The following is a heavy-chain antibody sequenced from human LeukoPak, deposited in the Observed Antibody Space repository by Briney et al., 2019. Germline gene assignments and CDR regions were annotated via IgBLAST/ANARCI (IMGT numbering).Heavy chain of an antibody. CDR3: ARGSFGDYPY. V-gene: IGHV4-59*01. CDR2: IYYSGST. CDR1: GGSISSYY. J-gene: IGHJ4*02. Sequence: SETLSLTCTVSGGSISSYYWSWIRQPPGKGLEWIGCIYYSGSTNYNPSLKSRVTISVDTSKNQFSLKLSSVTAADTAVYYCARGSFGDYPYWGQGTLVTVSS. D-gene: IGHD4-17*01.